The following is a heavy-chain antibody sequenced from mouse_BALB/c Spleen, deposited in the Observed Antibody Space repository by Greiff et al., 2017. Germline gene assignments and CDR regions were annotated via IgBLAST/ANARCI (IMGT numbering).Heavy chain of an antibody. CDR3: ARGGTTVAPYWYFDV. CDR1: GYSFTGYY. J-gene: IGHJ1*01. CDR2: INPYNGAT. D-gene: IGHD1-1*01. Sequence: VQLQQSGPELVKPGASVKISCKASGYSFTGYYMHWVKQSHVKSLEWIGRINPYNGATSYNQNFKDKASLTVDKSSSTAYMELHSLTSEDTAVYYCARGGTTVAPYWYFDVWGAGTTVTVSS. V-gene: IGHV1-18*01.